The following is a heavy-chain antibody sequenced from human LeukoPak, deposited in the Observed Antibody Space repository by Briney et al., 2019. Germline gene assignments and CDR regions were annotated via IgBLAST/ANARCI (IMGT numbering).Heavy chain of an antibody. Sequence: PGRSLRLSCAASGLTFSGSAMHWVRQASGRGLEWVGRIRSKANSYATAYAASVKGRFTISRDDSKNTAYLQMNSLKAEDTAVYYCTRPAGGYCSSTSCPGVDYWGQGTLVTVSS. J-gene: IGHJ4*02. CDR2: IRSKANSYAT. V-gene: IGHV3-73*01. D-gene: IGHD2-2*01. CDR3: TRPAGGYCSSTSCPGVDY. CDR1: GLTFSGSA.